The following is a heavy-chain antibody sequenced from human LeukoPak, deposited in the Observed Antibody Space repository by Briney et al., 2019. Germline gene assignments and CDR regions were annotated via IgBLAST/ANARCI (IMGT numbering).Heavy chain of an antibody. CDR1: GGPISSYY. J-gene: IGHJ3*02. CDR3: AKSNGYGLVDI. Sequence: SETLSLTCTVSGGPISSYYWSWIRQPPGKGLEWIGYIYYSGSTNYNPSLKSRVTISLDTSRNQFSLKLTSVTAADTAVYYCAKSNGYGLVDIWGQGTMVTVSS. V-gene: IGHV4-59*12. D-gene: IGHD3-10*01. CDR2: IYYSGST.